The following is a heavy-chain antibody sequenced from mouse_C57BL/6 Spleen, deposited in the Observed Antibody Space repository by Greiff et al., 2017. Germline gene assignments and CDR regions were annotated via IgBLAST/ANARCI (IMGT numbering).Heavy chain of an antibody. CDR1: GYTFTDYE. CDR3: TRDAYGYGDY. D-gene: IGHD2-2*01. V-gene: IGHV1-15*01. Sequence: VQLQQSGAELVRPGASVTLSCKASGYTFTDYEMHWVKQTPVHSLEWIGAIDPETGGTAYNQKFKGKAILTADKSSSTAYMELRSLTSEDSAVYYCTRDAYGYGDYWGQGTTLTVSS. J-gene: IGHJ2*01. CDR2: IDPETGGT.